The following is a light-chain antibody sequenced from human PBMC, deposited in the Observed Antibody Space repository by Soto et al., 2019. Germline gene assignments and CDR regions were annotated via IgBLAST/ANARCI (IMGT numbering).Light chain of an antibody. CDR1: QNVNRN. CDR2: GAS. J-gene: IGKJ5*01. CDR3: QQYNNWPIP. V-gene: IGKV3-15*01. Sequence: EIVMTQSPGTLSVSPGERATLSCRASQNVNRNLAWYHQPPGQAPRLLIYGASTRATGIPVRFSGSGSGTEFTLTISSLQSEDFAVYYCQQYNNWPIPFGQGTRLEIK.